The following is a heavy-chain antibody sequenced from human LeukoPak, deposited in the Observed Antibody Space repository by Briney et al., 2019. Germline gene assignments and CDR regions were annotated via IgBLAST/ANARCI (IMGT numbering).Heavy chain of an antibody. D-gene: IGHD5-24*01. J-gene: IGHJ4*02. Sequence: PSETLSLTXTVSGGSISSYYWSWIRQPPGKGLEWIGYIYYSGSTNYNPSLKSRVTISVDTSKNQFSLKLSSVTAADTAVYYCARDAGYLITEMATIRDDYWGQGTLVTVSS. V-gene: IGHV4-59*01. CDR3: ARDAGYLITEMATIRDDY. CDR1: GGSISSYY. CDR2: IYYSGST.